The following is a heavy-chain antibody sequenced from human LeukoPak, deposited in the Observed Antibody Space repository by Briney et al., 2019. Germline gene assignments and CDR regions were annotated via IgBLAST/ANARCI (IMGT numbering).Heavy chain of an antibody. J-gene: IGHJ3*02. CDR3: ARGLFLSGYLDAFDI. V-gene: IGHV3-53*01. Sequence: GGSLRLSCAASGFIVNNKYMTWVRQAPGKGLEWVSLIYNDGRTYYADSVKGRCTISRDNSKNTLYLQMNSLRVEDTAVYYCARGLFLSGYLDAFDIWGQGTVVTVSS. CDR2: IYNDGRT. CDR1: GFIVNNKY. D-gene: IGHD3-22*01.